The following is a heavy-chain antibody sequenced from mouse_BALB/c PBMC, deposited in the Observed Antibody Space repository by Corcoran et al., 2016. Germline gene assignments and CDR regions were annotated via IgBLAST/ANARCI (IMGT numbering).Heavy chain of an antibody. D-gene: IGHD2-10*02. CDR1: GFNIKDTY. V-gene: IGHV14-3*02. CDR2: IDPANGNT. CDR3: AREYGNSYFDY. Sequence: EVQLQQSGAELVKPGASVKLSCTASGFNIKDTYMHWVKQRPEQGPEWIGRIDPANGNTKYDPKFQGKATITADTSSNAAYLQLSSLTSEDTAVYYCAREYGNSYFDYWGQGTTLTVSS. J-gene: IGHJ2*01.